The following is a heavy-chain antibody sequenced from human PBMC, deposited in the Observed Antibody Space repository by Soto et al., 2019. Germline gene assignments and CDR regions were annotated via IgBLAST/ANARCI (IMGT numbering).Heavy chain of an antibody. CDR2: IRSKANSYAT. D-gene: IGHD3-22*01. J-gene: IGHJ5*02. V-gene: IGHV3-73*02. CDR3: TRHCDYYDSSGYTNYNWFDP. Sequence: EVQLVESGGGSVQPGGSLKLSCAASGFTFSGSAMHWVRQASGKGLEWVGRIRSKANSYATAYAASVKGRFTISRDDSKNTAYLQMNSLKTEDTAVYYCTRHCDYYDSSGYTNYNWFDPWGQGTLVTVSS. CDR1: GFTFSGSA.